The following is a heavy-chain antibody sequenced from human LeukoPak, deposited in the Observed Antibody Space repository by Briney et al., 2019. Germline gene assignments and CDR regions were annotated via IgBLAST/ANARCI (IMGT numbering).Heavy chain of an antibody. J-gene: IGHJ5*02. V-gene: IGHV1-69*04. CDR2: IIPILGIA. CDR1: GGTFSSYA. Sequence: GASVKVSCKAPGGTFSSYAISWVRQAPGQGLEWMGRIIPILGIANYAQKFQGRVTITADKSTSTAYMELSSLRSEDTAVYYCARAGYCSGGSCYSAWFDPWGQGTLVTVSS. D-gene: IGHD2-15*01. CDR3: ARAGYCSGGSCYSAWFDP.